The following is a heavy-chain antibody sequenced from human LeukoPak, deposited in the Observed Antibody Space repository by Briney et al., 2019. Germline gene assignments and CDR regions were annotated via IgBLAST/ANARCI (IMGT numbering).Heavy chain of an antibody. D-gene: IGHD2/OR15-2a*01. CDR1: GYTFTSYG. CDR2: ISAYNANT. J-gene: IGHJ5*02. Sequence: ASVKVSCKASGYTFTSYGISWVRQAPGQGLEWMGWISAYNANTNYAQKLQGRVTMTTDTSTSTAYMELRSLRSDDTAVYYCARRPFGLNWFDPWGQGTLVTVSS. CDR3: ARRPFGLNWFDP. V-gene: IGHV1-18*01.